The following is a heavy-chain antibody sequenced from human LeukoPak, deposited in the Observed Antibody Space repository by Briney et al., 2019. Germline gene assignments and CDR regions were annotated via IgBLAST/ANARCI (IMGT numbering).Heavy chain of an antibody. CDR3: ARIYNSGYHHDAFDI. J-gene: IGHJ3*02. V-gene: IGHV4-4*07. Sequence: SETLSLTCTVSGGSISSYYWSWIRQPAGKGLEWIGRIYTSGSTNYNPSLKSRVTMSVDTSKNQFSLKLSSVTAADTAMYYCARIYNSGYHHDAFDIRGQGTMVTVSS. CDR1: GGSISSYY. CDR2: IYTSGST. D-gene: IGHD3-22*01.